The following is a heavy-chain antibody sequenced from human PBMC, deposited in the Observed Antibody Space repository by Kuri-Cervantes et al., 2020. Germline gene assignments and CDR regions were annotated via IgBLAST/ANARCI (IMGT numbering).Heavy chain of an antibody. Sequence: GSLRLSCAASGFTFSSYSMNWVRQPPGKGLEWIGEINHSGSTNYNPSLKSRVTISVDTSKNQFSLKLSSVTAADTAVYYCARDDYGDVGGYWGQGTLVTVSS. J-gene: IGHJ4*02. CDR1: GFTFSSYS. V-gene: IGHV4-34*01. D-gene: IGHD4-17*01. CDR3: ARDDYGDVGGY. CDR2: INHSGST.